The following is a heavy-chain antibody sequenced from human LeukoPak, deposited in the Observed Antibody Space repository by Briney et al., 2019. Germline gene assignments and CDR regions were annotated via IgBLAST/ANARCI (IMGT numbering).Heavy chain of an antibody. CDR3: ARHARYSSGWRYYYYYMDV. D-gene: IGHD6-19*01. CDR2: VNHSGST. Sequence: PSETLSLTCAVYGGSFSGYYWSWIRQPPGKGLEWIGEVNHSGSTNYNPSLKSQVTISVDTSKNQFSLKLSSVTAADTAVYYCARHARYSSGWRYYYYYMDVWGKGTTVTISS. CDR1: GGSFSGYY. V-gene: IGHV4-34*01. J-gene: IGHJ6*03.